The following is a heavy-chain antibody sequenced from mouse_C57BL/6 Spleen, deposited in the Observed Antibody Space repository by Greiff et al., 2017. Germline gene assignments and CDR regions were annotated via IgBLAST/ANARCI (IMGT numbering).Heavy chain of an antibody. Sequence: QVQLKESGPGLVQPSQSLSITCTVSGFSLTSYGVHWVRQSPGKGLEWLGVIWRGGSTDYNAAFMSRLSITKDNSKSQVFFKMNSLQADDTAIYYSAKMPLYYDYDYAMDYWGQGTSVTVSS. CDR1: GFSLTSYG. J-gene: IGHJ4*01. V-gene: IGHV2-5*01. D-gene: IGHD2-4*01. CDR2: IWRGGST. CDR3: AKMPLYYDYDYAMDY.